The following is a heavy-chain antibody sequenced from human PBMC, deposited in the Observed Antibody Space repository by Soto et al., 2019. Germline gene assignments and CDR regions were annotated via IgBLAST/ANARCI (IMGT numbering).Heavy chain of an antibody. J-gene: IGHJ6*02. D-gene: IGHD4-17*01. Sequence: SETLSLTCTVSGGSVSSGNYFWSWIRQPPGKGLEWIGYIHSSGSTNYNPSLKSRVPISLDTSRNQFSLKLTSVTAADTAVYYCAILTKPTAVTTAFRGGYGLDVWGQGTTVTVSS. CDR3: AILTKPTAVTTAFRGGYGLDV. CDR1: GGSVSSGNYF. V-gene: IGHV4-61*01. CDR2: IHSSGST.